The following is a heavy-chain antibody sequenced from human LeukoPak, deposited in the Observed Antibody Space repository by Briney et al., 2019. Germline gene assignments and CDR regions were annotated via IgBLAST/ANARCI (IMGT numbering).Heavy chain of an antibody. Sequence: GGSLRLSCAASGFTFSTYSMNWVRQAPGKGLEWVSSISSSSSYIYYADSVKGRFTISRDNAKNSLYLQMNSLRAEDTAVYYCARGSGMITFGGVIVMGDFWGQGTLVTASS. V-gene: IGHV3-21*06. D-gene: IGHD3-16*02. J-gene: IGHJ4*02. CDR3: ARGSGMITFGGVIVMGDF. CDR2: ISSSSSYI. CDR1: GFTFSTYS.